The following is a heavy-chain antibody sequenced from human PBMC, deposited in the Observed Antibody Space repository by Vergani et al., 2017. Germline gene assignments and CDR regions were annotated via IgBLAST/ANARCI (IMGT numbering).Heavy chain of an antibody. CDR3: ASAGPSGGWFDP. Sequence: QVQLVQSGSEVRKPGASVKVSCQVSGYSLTELTIHWVRQAPGKGLEWMGGFDPEHGEVTFAHHIQGRVTITADKSTSTAYMELSSLRSEDTAVYYCASAGPSGGWFDPWGQGTLVTVSS. CDR2: FDPEHGEV. J-gene: IGHJ5*02. V-gene: IGHV1-24*01. D-gene: IGHD1-26*01. CDR1: GYSLTELT.